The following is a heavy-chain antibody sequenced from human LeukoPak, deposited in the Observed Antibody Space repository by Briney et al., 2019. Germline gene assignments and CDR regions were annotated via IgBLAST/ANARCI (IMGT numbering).Heavy chain of an antibody. D-gene: IGHD3-10*01. Sequence: GGSLRLSCAASGFTFSSSAMSWVRQAPGKGLEWVSYISSSGSTIYYADSVKGRFTFSRDNAKNSLYLQMNSLRAEDTAVYYCASGRSYDYLDYWGQGTLVTVSS. J-gene: IGHJ4*02. CDR1: GFTFSSSA. CDR3: ASGRSYDYLDY. CDR2: ISSSGSTI. V-gene: IGHV3-48*04.